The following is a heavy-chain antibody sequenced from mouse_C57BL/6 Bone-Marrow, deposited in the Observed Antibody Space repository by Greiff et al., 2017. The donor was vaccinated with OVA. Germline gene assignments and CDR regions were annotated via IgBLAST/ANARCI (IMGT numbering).Heavy chain of an antibody. CDR3: ARCPNHYYGSSLDY. V-gene: IGHV1-69*01. J-gene: IGHJ2*01. CDR2: IDPSDSYT. CDR1: GYPFTSYW. D-gene: IGHD1-1*01. Sequence: QVQLQQPVAELVMPGASVKLSCKASGYPFTSYWMHWVKQRPGQGLEWIGEIDPSDSYTNYNQKFKGKSTLTVDKSSSTAYMQLSSLTSEDSAVYYCARCPNHYYGSSLDYWGHGTTLTVSS.